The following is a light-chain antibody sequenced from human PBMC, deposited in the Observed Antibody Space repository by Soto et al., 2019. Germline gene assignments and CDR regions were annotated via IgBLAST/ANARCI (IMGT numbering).Light chain of an antibody. V-gene: IGKV3-11*01. Sequence: EIVLTQSPATLSLSPGERATLSCRASQSVSSYLAWYQQKPGQAPRLLIYDASNRATGIPARFSGSGSGTDFTLTISSLEPEDFAVYYCQQLSNGPLTFCGGTNVDIK. CDR3: QQLSNGPLT. CDR1: QSVSSY. CDR2: DAS. J-gene: IGKJ4*01.